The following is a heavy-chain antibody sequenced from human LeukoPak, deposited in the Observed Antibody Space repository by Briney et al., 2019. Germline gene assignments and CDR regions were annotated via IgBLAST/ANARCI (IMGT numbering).Heavy chain of an antibody. D-gene: IGHD6-13*01. CDR1: GYTFTGYY. J-gene: IGHJ5*02. CDR3: ARDGSAAGPSNWFDP. CDR2: INPNSGGT. Sequence: ASVKVSCKASGYTFTGYYMYWVRQAPGQGLEWMGRINPNSGGTNYARKFQGRVTMTRDTSISTAYMELSRLRSDDTAVYYCARDGSAAGPSNWFDPWGQGTLVTVSS. V-gene: IGHV1-2*06.